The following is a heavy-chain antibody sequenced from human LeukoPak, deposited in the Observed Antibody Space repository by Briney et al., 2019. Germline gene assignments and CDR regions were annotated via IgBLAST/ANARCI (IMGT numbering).Heavy chain of an antibody. V-gene: IGHV1-2*02. CDR1: GYTFTGYY. J-gene: IGHJ4*02. CDR2: INPNSGGT. CDR3: ARNFPSSGSYFDY. D-gene: IGHD3-10*01. Sequence: ASVKVSCKASGYTFTGYYMHWVRQAPGQGLEWMGWINPNSGGTNYAQKFQGRVTMTRDTSISTAYMELSRLRSDDTAVHYCARNFPSSGSYFDYWGQGTLVTVSS.